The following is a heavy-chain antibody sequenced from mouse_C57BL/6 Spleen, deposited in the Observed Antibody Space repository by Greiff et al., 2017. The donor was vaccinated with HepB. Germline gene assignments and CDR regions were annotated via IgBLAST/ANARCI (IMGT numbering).Heavy chain of an antibody. V-gene: IGHV1-52*01. CDR2: IDPSDSAT. CDR1: GYTFTSYW. J-gene: IGHJ2*01. D-gene: IGHD2-2*01. Sequence: QVQLQQSGAELVRPGSSVKMSCKASGYTFTSYWMHWVKQRPIQGLEWIGNIDPSDSATHYNQKFKDKATLTEDKSSSTAYMQLSSLTSEDSAVYYCARRRTWLNYGAQLTTPTVSS. CDR3: ARRRTWLNY.